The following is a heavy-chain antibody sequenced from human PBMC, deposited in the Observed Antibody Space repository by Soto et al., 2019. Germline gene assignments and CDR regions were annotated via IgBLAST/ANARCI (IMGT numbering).Heavy chain of an antibody. Sequence: SVKVSCKASGGTFSSYAISWVRQAPGQGLEWMGGIIPIFGTANYAQKFQGRVTITADESTSTAYMELSSLRSEDTAVYYCARHRGQYQLSSLTYWGQGVLVTVSS. CDR1: GGTFSSYA. V-gene: IGHV1-69*13. CDR3: ARHRGQYQLSSLTY. CDR2: IIPIFGTA. D-gene: IGHD2-2*01. J-gene: IGHJ4*02.